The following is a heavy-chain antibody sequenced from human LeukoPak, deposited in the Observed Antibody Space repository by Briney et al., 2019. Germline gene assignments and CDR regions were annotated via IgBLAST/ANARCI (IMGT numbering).Heavy chain of an antibody. CDR2: IYTSGGT. J-gene: IGHJ5*02. CDR3: ARSPRYYDFWSGSDWFDP. V-gene: IGHV4-61*02. Sequence: SQTLSLTCTVSGGSISSGSYYWSWIRQPAGKGLEWIGRIYTSGGTNYNPSLKSRVTISVDTSKNQFSLKLSSVTAADTAVYYCARSPRYYDFWSGSDWFDPWGQGTLVTVSS. CDR1: GGSISSGSYY. D-gene: IGHD3-3*01.